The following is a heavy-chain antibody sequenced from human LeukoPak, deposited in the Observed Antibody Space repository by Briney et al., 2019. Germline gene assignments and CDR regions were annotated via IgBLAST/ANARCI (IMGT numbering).Heavy chain of an antibody. CDR2: IYPADSDT. D-gene: IGHD1-26*01. J-gene: IGHJ4*02. CDR1: GYNFNVYW. Sequence: GESLKISCKGSGYNFNVYWIAWLRQMPGKGLEWMGIIYPADSDTRYSPSFQGQVTISADKSISTAYLQWSRLKASDTAMYYCARLSVGTYSPFDFWGQGSLVTVSS. CDR3: ARLSVGTYSPFDF. V-gene: IGHV5-51*01.